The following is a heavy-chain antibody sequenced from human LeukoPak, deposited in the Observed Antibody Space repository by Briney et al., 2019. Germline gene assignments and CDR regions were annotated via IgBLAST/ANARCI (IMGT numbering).Heavy chain of an antibody. V-gene: IGHV1-2*04. Sequence: GASVKVSCKASGYTFTGYYMHWVRQAPGQGLEWMGWINPNSGGTNYAQKFQGWVTMTRDTSISTAYMELSRLRSDDTAVYYCARAQGAAFTTVTNTFDYWGQGTLVTVSS. J-gene: IGHJ4*02. CDR3: ARAQGAAFTTVTNTFDY. CDR1: GYTFTGYY. CDR2: INPNSGGT. D-gene: IGHD4-17*01.